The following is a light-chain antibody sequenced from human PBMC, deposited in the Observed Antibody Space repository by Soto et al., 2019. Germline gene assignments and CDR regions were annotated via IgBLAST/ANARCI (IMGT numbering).Light chain of an antibody. CDR1: SSDVGGYNF. J-gene: IGLJ2*01. V-gene: IGLV2-14*01. CDR3: SSYTSSNTLV. Sequence: QSALTQPASVSGSPGQSITISCTGTSSDVGGYNFVSWYQQHPGKAPKLMIYDVSNRPSGVSIRFSGSKSGNTASLTISGLQAEDEADYYCSSYTSSNTLVFGGGTKLTVL. CDR2: DVS.